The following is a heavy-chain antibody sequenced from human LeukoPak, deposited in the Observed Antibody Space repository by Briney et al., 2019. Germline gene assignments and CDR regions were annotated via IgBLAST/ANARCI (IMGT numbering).Heavy chain of an antibody. CDR2: IYTTGST. V-gene: IGHV4-61*02. CDR3: ARSRTGPFDY. D-gene: IGHD3/OR15-3a*01. Sequence: PSETLSLTCTVSGGSISSGSYYWSWIRQPAGKGLDWIGRIYTTGSTNYNPSLKSRVTISVDTSKNQFSLKLSSVTAADTAVYYCARSRTGPFDYWGQGTLVTVSS. J-gene: IGHJ4*02. CDR1: GGSISSGSYY.